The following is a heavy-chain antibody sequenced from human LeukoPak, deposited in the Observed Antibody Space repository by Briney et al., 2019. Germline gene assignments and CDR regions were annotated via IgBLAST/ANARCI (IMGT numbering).Heavy chain of an antibody. J-gene: IGHJ5*02. CDR1: GGSFSGYY. D-gene: IGHD4-11*01. CDR2: INHSGST. CDR3: ARVLTRGNFDP. V-gene: IGHV4-34*01. Sequence: PSETLSLTCAVYGGSFSGYYWSWIRQPPGKGLEWIGEINHSGSTNYNPSLKSRATISVDTSKNQFSLKLSSVTAADTAVYYCARVLTRGNFDPWGQGTLVTVSS.